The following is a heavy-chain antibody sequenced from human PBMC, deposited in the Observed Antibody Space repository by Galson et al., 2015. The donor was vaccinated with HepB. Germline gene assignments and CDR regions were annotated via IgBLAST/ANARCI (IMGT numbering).Heavy chain of an antibody. CDR1: GFMFSGYT. Sequence: SLRLSCAASGFMFSGYTMTWVRQAPGKGLEWVSSISGSGGITYYAASVKGRFTISRDNSKNTLYMQMDSLRAEDTAVYYCAKDRHGGDSSGKSCYLDYWGQGTLVTVSS. CDR3: AKDRHGGDSSGKSCYLDY. CDR2: ISGSGGIT. V-gene: IGHV3-23*01. J-gene: IGHJ4*02. D-gene: IGHD3-22*01.